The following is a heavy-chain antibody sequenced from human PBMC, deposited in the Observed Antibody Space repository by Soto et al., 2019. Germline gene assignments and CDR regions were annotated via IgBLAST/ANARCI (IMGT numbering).Heavy chain of an antibody. CDR2: VSGSGGST. V-gene: IGHV3-23*01. CDR1: GFTFISYA. Sequence: GFLRLSCAASGFTFISYAMSWVLQAPGKGLEWISAVSGSGGSTYYADSVKGRFTISRDNSKDTLYLQMNNLRAEDTAVYYCAKPPDYNWNDYWGQGTLVTVSS. D-gene: IGHD1-20*01. J-gene: IGHJ4*02. CDR3: AKPPDYNWNDY.